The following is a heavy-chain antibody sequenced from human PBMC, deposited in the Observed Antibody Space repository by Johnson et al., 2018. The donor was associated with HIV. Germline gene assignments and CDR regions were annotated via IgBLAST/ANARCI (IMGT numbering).Heavy chain of an antibody. CDR2: IYSGGST. Sequence: VQLVESGGGLIQPGGSLRLSCAASGFTVSSNYMSWVRQAPGQGLEWVSVIYSGGSTYYADSVKGRFTISRDNSKNTLYLQVNSLRAEDTAVYYCARDYAGDSSGYYFGAFDIWGQGTMVTVSS. CDR3: ARDYAGDSSGYYFGAFDI. D-gene: IGHD3-22*01. J-gene: IGHJ3*02. V-gene: IGHV3-53*01. CDR1: GFTVSSNY.